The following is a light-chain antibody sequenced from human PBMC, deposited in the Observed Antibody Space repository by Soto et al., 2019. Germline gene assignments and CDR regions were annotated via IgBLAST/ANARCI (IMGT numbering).Light chain of an antibody. CDR3: ATWDDSLNGRVV. CDR1: SSNIGSNV. CDR2: SNT. V-gene: IGLV1-44*01. J-gene: IGLJ2*01. Sequence: QSALTQPPSASGTPGQRVTISCSGSSSNIGSNVVNWYQQLPGTAPKLLIYSNTQRPSGVPDRFSGSKSVTSASLAISGLQPEDEADYYCATWDDSLNGRVVFGGGTKVTVL.